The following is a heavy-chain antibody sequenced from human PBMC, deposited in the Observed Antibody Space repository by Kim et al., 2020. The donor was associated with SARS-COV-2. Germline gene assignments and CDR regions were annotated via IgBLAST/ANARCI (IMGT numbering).Heavy chain of an antibody. CDR2: ISGTGHRE. CDR1: GFMFSSFA. Sequence: GGSLRLSCAASGFMFSSFAIVWVRQAPGKGLEWVSGISGTGHREYFADSVKGRATITRDHSKSTVFLQMDRLRAEDTALYYCAKVRGGDGSFYYGLDVWGRGTPVTVS. V-gene: IGHV3-23*01. D-gene: IGHD2-21*02. CDR3: AKVRGGDGSFYYGLDV. J-gene: IGHJ6*02.